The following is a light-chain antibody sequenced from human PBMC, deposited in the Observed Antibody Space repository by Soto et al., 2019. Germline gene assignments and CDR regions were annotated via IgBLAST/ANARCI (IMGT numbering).Light chain of an antibody. J-gene: IGLJ1*01. Sequence: QSVLTQPPSASGTPGQRVTISCSGRSSNIGSSTVHWFQQLPGTAPKLLIHRSVQRPSGVPDRFSGSKSGTSASLAISGLQSEDEADYYCAAWDEALNGHVFGTGTKVTVL. CDR1: SSNIGSST. CDR3: AAWDEALNGHV. CDR2: RSV. V-gene: IGLV1-44*01.